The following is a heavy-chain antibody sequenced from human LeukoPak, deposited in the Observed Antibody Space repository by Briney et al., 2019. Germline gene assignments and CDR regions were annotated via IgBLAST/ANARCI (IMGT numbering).Heavy chain of an antibody. CDR1: GGSISSYY. D-gene: IGHD6-13*01. Sequence: SETLSLTCTVSGGSISSYYWSWIRQPPGKGLEWIAYIYYSGSTNYNPSLKSRVTISVDTSKNQFSLKLSSVTAADTAVYYCARGPGIAAAGTNWFDPWGQGTLVTVSS. CDR2: IYYSGST. J-gene: IGHJ5*02. V-gene: IGHV4-59*01. CDR3: ARGPGIAAAGTNWFDP.